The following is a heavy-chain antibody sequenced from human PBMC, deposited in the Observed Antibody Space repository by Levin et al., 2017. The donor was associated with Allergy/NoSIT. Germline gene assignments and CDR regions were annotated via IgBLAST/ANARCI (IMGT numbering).Heavy chain of an antibody. Sequence: PSETLSVTCTVSGGSISNYYWSWIRQPPGKELEWIGYIYYSGTAKYNPSLKSRLTISVDTSKSQFSLKLTSVTAADTAIYYCARMGDTTMVDPFDYWGQGTLVTVSS. CDR2: IYYSGTA. V-gene: IGHV4-59*01. CDR1: GGSISNYY. D-gene: IGHD5-18*01. J-gene: IGHJ4*02. CDR3: ARMGDTTMVDPFDY.